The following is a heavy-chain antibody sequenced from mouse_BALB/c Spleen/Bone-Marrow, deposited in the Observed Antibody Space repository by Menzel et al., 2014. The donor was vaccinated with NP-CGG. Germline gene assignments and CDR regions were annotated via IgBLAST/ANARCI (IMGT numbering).Heavy chain of an antibody. Sequence: QVQLQQPGAELVRPGSSVKISCKASGYAFSSYWMNWAKQRPGQGLEWIGQIYPGDGDTNYNGKFKGKATLTADKSSSTAYMQLSSLTSEDSAVYFCARGDGNYPFYAMDYWGQGTSVTVSS. CDR3: ARGDGNYPFYAMDY. V-gene: IGHV1-80*01. D-gene: IGHD2-1*01. CDR1: GYAFSSYW. CDR2: IYPGDGDT. J-gene: IGHJ4*01.